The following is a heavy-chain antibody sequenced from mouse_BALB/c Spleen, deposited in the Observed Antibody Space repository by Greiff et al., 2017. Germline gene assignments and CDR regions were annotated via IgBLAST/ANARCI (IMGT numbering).Heavy chain of an antibody. Sequence: VQLQQSGAELVKPGASVKLSCTASGFNIKDTYMHWVKQRPEQGLEWIGRIDPANGNTKYDPKFQGKATITADTSSNTAYLQLSSLTSEDTAVYYCARVRREGAFDYWGQGTTLTVSS. CDR1: GFNIKDTY. CDR2: IDPANGNT. CDR3: ARVRREGAFDY. J-gene: IGHJ2*01. D-gene: IGHD2-14*01. V-gene: IGHV14-3*02.